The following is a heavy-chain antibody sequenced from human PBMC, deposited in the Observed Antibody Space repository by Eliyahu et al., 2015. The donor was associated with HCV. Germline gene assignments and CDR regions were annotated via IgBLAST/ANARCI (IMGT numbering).Heavy chain of an antibody. CDR2: IHYXGXT. J-gene: IGHJ5*02. V-gene: IGHV4-59*01. D-gene: IGHD6-19*01. Sequence: QVQLQESGPGLVKPSETLSLTCTVSGGSIXTSXGXWIRQPPGXXLXWSGYIHYXGXTNYNPPLKSRVTISVDTSKNQFSLNLTSVTAADTAVYYCASGGGGIAVAGTGGWFDPWGQGTLVTVSS. CDR3: ASGGGGIAVAGTGGWFDP. CDR1: GGSIXTSX.